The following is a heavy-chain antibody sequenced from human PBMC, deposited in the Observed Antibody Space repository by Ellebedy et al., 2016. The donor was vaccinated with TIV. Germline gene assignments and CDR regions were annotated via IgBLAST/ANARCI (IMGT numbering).Heavy chain of an antibody. CDR2: IWYDGSNK. V-gene: IGHV3-33*01. CDR1: GFTFSSYG. J-gene: IGHJ6*03. Sequence: GESLKISCAASGFTFSSYGMHWVRQAPGKGLEWVAVIWYDGSNKYYADSVKGRFTISRDNSKNTLYLQMNSLRAEDTAVYYCARRSKFAAKPSYYYYMDVWGKGTTVTVSS. CDR3: ARRSKFAAKPSYYYYMDV. D-gene: IGHD2-2*01.